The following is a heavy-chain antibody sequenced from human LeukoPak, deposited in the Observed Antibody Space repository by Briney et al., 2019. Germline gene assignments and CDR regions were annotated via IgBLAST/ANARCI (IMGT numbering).Heavy chain of an antibody. CDR3: ARDGVIVVVPAAVRGNYYYGMDV. J-gene: IGHJ6*02. CDR1: GYTFTSYY. CDR2: INPSGGST. Sequence: ASVKVSCKASGYTFTSYYMHWVRQAPGQGLEWMGIINPSGGSTSYAQKFQGRVTMTRDTSTSIVYMELSSLRSEDTAVYYCARDGVIVVVPAAVRGNYYYGMDVWGQGTTVTVSS. V-gene: IGHV1-46*01. D-gene: IGHD2-2*02.